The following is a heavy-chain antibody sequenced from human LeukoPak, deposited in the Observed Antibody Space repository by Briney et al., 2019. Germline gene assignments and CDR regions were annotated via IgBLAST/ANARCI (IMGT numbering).Heavy chain of an antibody. Sequence: ASVKVSCKVSGYTLTELSMHWVRQAPGKGLEWMGGFDPEDGETIYAQKFQGRVTMTEDTSTDTAYMELSSLRSEDTAVYYCATDRGAVAGTGIFDYWGQGTLVTVSS. CDR3: ATDRGAVAGTGIFDY. CDR2: FDPEDGET. J-gene: IGHJ4*02. CDR1: GYTLTELS. D-gene: IGHD6-19*01. V-gene: IGHV1-24*01.